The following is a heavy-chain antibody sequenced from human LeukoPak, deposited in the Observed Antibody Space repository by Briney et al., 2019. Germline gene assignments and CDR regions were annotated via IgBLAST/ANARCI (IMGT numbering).Heavy chain of an antibody. J-gene: IGHJ5*02. CDR2: IYYSGST. D-gene: IGHD6-13*01. Sequence: PSQTLSLTCTVSGGSISSGGYYWSWIRQHPGKGLERIGYIYYSGSTYHNPSLKSRVTISVDTSKNQFSLKLSSVTAADTAVYYCAILAAAGRRANWFDPWGQGTLVTVSS. CDR3: AILAAAGRRANWFDP. CDR1: GGSISSGGYY. V-gene: IGHV4-31*03.